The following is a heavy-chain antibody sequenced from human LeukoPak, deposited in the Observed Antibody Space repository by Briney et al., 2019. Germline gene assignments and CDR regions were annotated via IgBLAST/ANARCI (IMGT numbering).Heavy chain of an antibody. CDR3: ARAQVGAPTDY. D-gene: IGHD1-26*01. J-gene: IGHJ4*02. CDR1: GFTFRSYA. CDR2: VQSDGSGA. Sequence: GGSLRLSCATSGFTFRSYAMYWVRQAAGKGLVWVSRVQSDGSGAMYADSVMGRFTISRDNAKNTLYLQMDSLTAEDTAVYFCARAQVGAPTDYWGQGTLVTVSS. V-gene: IGHV3-74*03.